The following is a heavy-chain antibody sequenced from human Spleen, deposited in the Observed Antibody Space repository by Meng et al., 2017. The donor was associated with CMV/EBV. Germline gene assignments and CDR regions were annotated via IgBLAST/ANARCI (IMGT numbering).Heavy chain of an antibody. J-gene: IGHJ6*02. Sequence: GESLKISCAASGFTFSSYSMNWVRQAPGKGLEWVSFISSSNDYIYYADSVKGRFTISRDNAKNSLFLQMNSLRAEDTAVYYCASLPGYCDRTTCYRDKAVDGMDVWGQGTTVTVSS. CDR1: GFTFSSYS. D-gene: IGHD2-2*02. CDR2: ISSSNDYI. V-gene: IGHV3-21*04. CDR3: ASLPGYCDRTTCYRDKAVDGMDV.